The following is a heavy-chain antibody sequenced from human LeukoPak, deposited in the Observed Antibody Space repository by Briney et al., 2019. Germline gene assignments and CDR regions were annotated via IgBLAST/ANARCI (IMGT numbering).Heavy chain of an antibody. J-gene: IGHJ6*03. Sequence: ASVKVSCKASGYTFTSYYMHWVRQAPGQGLEWMGIINPSGGSTSYAQKFQGRVTMTRDTSTSTVYMELSSLRSEDTAVYYCARVGTEYYYYYYMDVWGKGTTVTVSS. V-gene: IGHV1-46*01. CDR1: GYTFTSYY. CDR2: INPSGGST. CDR3: ARVGTEYYYYYYMDV. D-gene: IGHD7-27*01.